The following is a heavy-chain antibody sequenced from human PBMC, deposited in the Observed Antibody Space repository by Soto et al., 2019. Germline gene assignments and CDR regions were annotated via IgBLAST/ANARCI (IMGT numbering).Heavy chain of an antibody. CDR3: AREGCSSTSCYNDAFDI. Sequence: GGSLRLSCAASGFTVSSNYMSWVRQAPGKGLEWVSVIYSGGSTYYADSVKGRFTISRDNSKNTLYLQMNSLRAEDTAVYYCAREGCSSTSCYNDAFDIWGQGTMVTVSS. V-gene: IGHV3-66*01. CDR1: GFTVSSNY. D-gene: IGHD2-2*02. J-gene: IGHJ3*02. CDR2: IYSGGST.